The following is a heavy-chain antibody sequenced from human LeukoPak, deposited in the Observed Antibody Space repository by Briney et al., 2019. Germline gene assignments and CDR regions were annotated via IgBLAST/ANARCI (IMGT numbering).Heavy chain of an antibody. J-gene: IGHJ5*02. CDR2: ISSSSSYI. CDR1: GFTFSSYS. D-gene: IGHD6-13*01. V-gene: IGHV3-21*01. Sequence: GGSLRLSCAASGFTFSSYSMNWVRQAPGKGLEWVSSISSSSSYIYYADSVKGRFTISRDNAKNSLYLQMNSLRAEDTAVYYCAGDKTAAGTSWFDPWGQGTLVTVSS. CDR3: AGDKTAAGTSWFDP.